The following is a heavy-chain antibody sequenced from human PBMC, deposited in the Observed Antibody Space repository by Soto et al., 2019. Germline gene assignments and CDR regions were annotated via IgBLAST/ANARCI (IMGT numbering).Heavy chain of an antibody. V-gene: IGHV1-8*02. Sequence: GSVKVSCKAFGYTFTSYAMHWVRQATGQRLEWMGWINASSGNTGYSQKFQGRVTMTRNTSISTAYMELSSLRSEDTAVYYCARESLRGMDVWGQGTTVTVSS. CDR2: INASSGNT. CDR3: ARESLRGMDV. J-gene: IGHJ6*02. CDR1: GYTFTSYA.